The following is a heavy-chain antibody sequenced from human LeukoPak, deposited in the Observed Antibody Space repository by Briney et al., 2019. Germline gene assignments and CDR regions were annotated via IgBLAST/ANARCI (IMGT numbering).Heavy chain of an antibody. CDR3: TTEWGYGSGSYYNGY. CDR2: IKSKTDGGTT. J-gene: IGHJ4*02. Sequence: GGSLRLSCAASGFTFSNAWMSWVRQAPGKGLEWVGRIKSKTDGGTTDYAAPVKGRFTISRYDSKNTLYLQMNSLKTEDTAVYYCTTEWGYGSGSYYNGYWGQGTLVTVSS. V-gene: IGHV3-15*01. D-gene: IGHD3-10*01. CDR1: GFTFSNAW.